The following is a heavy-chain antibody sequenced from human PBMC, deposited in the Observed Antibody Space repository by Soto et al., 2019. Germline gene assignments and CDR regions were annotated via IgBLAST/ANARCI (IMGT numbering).Heavy chain of an antibody. D-gene: IGHD3-3*01. CDR3: ARDKSGITIFGVAARGYYYGMDV. V-gene: IGHV4-59*12. J-gene: IGHJ6*02. Sequence: SETLSLTCTVSGGSISSYHWSWIRQTPGKGLEWIGYIYYSGSTYYNPSLKSRVTISVDTSKNQFSLKLSSVTAADTAVYYCARDKSGITIFGVAARGYYYGMDVWGQGTTVTVSS. CDR2: IYYSGST. CDR1: GGSISSYH.